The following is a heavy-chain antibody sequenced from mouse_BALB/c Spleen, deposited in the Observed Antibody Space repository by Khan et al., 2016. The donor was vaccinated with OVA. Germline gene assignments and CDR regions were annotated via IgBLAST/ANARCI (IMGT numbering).Heavy chain of an antibody. Sequence: VQLQESGPGLVAPSQSLSFTCTVSGFSLTDYGVSWIRQPPGKGLEWLGVIWGGGSTYYNSALKSRLSISKDNSKSQVFLKMNSLQTDDTVMYYCAKGVWSYYFALDYWGQGTSVTVSS. D-gene: IGHD2-10*02. CDR2: IWGGGST. CDR1: GFSLTDYG. CDR3: AKGVWSYYFALDY. J-gene: IGHJ4*01. V-gene: IGHV2-6-5*01.